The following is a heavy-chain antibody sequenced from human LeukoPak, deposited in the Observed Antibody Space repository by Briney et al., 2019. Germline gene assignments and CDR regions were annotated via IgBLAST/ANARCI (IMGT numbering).Heavy chain of an antibody. V-gene: IGHV6-1*01. J-gene: IGHJ4*02. CDR2: TYYRSKWFS. CDR3: ARLTLYGEGFDN. D-gene: IGHD4/OR15-4a*01. CDR1: GDXVSSNNAA. Sequence: SQTLSLTCAISGDXVSSNNAAWNWIRQSPSRGLEWLGGTYYRSKWFSVYAPSVRGRITIKPDTSRNQFSLQLNSVTPEDTAIYYCARLTLYGEGFDNWGQGTLVTVSS.